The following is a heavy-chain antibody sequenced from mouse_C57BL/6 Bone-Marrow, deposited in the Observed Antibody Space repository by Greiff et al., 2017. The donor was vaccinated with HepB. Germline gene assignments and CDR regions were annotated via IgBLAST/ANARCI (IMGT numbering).Heavy chain of an antibody. D-gene: IGHD1-2*01. Sequence: DVKLVESGGGLVKPGGSLKLSCAASGFTFSDYGMHWVRQAPEKGLEWVAYISSGSSTIYYADTVKGRFTISRDNAKNTLFLQMTSLRSEDTAMYYCARGRAYGPYYFDYWGQGTTLTVSS. CDR3: ARGRAYGPYYFDY. J-gene: IGHJ2*01. CDR2: ISSGSSTI. CDR1: GFTFSDYG. V-gene: IGHV5-17*01.